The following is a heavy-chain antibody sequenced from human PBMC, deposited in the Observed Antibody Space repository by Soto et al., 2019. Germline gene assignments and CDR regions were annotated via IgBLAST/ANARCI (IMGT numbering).Heavy chain of an antibody. J-gene: IGHJ4*02. Sequence: QVQVVESGGGVVQPGRSLRLSCAASGFTFSNYAMHWVRQAPGKGLEWVAVISYDGSNEYYADSVKGRLTISRDNSKNTVYLQLNSLRAEDTAVYFCARAGFNYYFDYWGLGTLVTVSS. CDR3: ARAGFNYYFDY. V-gene: IGHV3-30-3*01. CDR1: GFTFSNYA. CDR2: ISYDGSNE.